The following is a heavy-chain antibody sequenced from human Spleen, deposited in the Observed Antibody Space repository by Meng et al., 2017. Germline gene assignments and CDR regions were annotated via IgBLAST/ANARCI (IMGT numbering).Heavy chain of an antibody. D-gene: IGHD3-9*01. Sequence: SVKVSCKASGYTFPNYGISWVRQAPGQGLEWMGGIIPIFGTANYAQKFQGRVTITADKSTSTAYMELSSLRSEDTAVYYCARAVWPSDILTGYHSYYYYYGMDVWGQGTTVTVSS. CDR1: GYTFPNYG. V-gene: IGHV1-69*06. CDR2: IIPIFGTA. CDR3: ARAVWPSDILTGYHSYYYYYGMDV. J-gene: IGHJ6*02.